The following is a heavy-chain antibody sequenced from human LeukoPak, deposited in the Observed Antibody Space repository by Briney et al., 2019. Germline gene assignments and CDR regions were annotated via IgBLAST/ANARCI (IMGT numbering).Heavy chain of an antibody. CDR3: ARDRGGSY. CDR1: GGSISSDY. J-gene: IGHJ4*02. CDR2: IHHSGIT. Sequence: SETLSLTCTVSGGSISSDYWNWIRQPAGKGLEWIGRIHHSGITNYDPSLKSRATMSVDMSKNQFSLKLSSLTAADTAVYYCARDRGGSYWGQGTLVTVSS. D-gene: IGHD1-26*01. V-gene: IGHV4-4*07.